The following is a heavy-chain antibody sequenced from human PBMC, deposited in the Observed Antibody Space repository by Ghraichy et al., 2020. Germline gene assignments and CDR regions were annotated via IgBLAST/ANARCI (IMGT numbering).Heavy chain of an antibody. CDR3: ARSYSSGWSPNFQH. V-gene: IGHV4-39*01. D-gene: IGHD6-19*01. Sequence: SETLSLTCTVSGGSISSSSYYWGWIRQPPGKGLEWIGSIYYSGSTYYNPSLKSRVTISVDTSKNQFSLKLSSVTAADTAVYYCARSYSSGWSPNFQHWGQGTLVTVSS. J-gene: IGHJ1*01. CDR2: IYYSGST. CDR1: GGSISSSSYY.